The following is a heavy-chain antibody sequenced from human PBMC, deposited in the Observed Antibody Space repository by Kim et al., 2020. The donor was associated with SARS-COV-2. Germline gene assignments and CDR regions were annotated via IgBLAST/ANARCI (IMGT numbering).Heavy chain of an antibody. J-gene: IGHJ6*02. CDR3: ARARLWFGERMTYYYYGMDV. D-gene: IGHD3-10*01. Sequence: RVTISVDTSKNQFSLKLSSVTAADTAVYYCARARLWFGERMTYYYYGMDVWGQGTTVTVSS. V-gene: IGHV4-59*01.